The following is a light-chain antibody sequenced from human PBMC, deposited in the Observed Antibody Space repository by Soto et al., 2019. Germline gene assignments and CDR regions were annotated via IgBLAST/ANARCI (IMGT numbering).Light chain of an antibody. V-gene: IGKV3-15*01. J-gene: IGKJ5*01. Sequence: EIVMTQSPATLALSSGERAPLSRRASQSVSSNLAWYQQKPGQAPRLLIYGASTRATGIPARFSGSGSGTEFTLTISSLQSEDFAVYYCQQYNNWPPITFGQGTRLEIK. CDR3: QQYNNWPPIT. CDR2: GAS. CDR1: QSVSSN.